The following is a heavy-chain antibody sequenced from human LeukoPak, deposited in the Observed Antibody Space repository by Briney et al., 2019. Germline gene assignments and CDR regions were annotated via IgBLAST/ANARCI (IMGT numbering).Heavy chain of an antibody. D-gene: IGHD6-13*01. J-gene: IGHJ4*02. Sequence: SETLSLTCAVYGGSFSGYYWSWIRQPPGKGLEWIGEINHRGSTNYNPSLKSRVTISVDTSKNQFSLKLSSVTAADTAVYYCARLGSSWELDYWGPGTLVTVSS. V-gene: IGHV4-34*01. CDR3: ARLGSSWELDY. CDR1: GGSFSGYY. CDR2: INHRGST.